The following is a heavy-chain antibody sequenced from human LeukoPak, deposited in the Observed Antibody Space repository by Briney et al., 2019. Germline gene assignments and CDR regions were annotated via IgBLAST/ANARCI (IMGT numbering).Heavy chain of an antibody. CDR2: IKNDGRTT. D-gene: IGHD3-16*01. CDR3: ATGDTYEYDY. J-gene: IGHJ4*02. CDR1: GSTFSRYW. Sequence: GGSLRLSCAASGSTFSRYWMYWIRQPPGKGLVWVSLIKNDGRTTIYADSVRGRFTISRDNAKNTVYLQMNSLRAEDTAVYYCATGDTYEYDYWAQGTLVTVFS. V-gene: IGHV3-74*01.